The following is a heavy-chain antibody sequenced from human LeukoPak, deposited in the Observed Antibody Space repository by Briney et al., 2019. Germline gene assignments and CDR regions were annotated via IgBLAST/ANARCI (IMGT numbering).Heavy chain of an antibody. J-gene: IGHJ4*02. V-gene: IGHV1-69*04. CDR2: IIPILGIA. Sequence: SVKVSCKASGGTFSSYAISWVRQAPGQGLEWMGKIIPILGIANYAQKFQGRVTITADKSTSTAYMELSSLRSEDTAVYYCARGMVAVVTTDYWGQGTLVAVSS. CDR1: GGTFSSYA. D-gene: IGHD4-23*01. CDR3: ARGMVAVVTTDY.